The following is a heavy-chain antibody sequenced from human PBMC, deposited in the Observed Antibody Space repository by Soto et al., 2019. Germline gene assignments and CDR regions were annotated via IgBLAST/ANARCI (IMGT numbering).Heavy chain of an antibody. CDR1: GGSISSSNYY. D-gene: IGHD3-9*01. J-gene: IGHJ5*02. CDR2: IYYSGST. V-gene: IGHV4-39*01. CDR3: ARPNYDILTGYLSPRGWFDP. Sequence: PSETLSLTCTVSGGSISSSNYYWGWIRQPPGKGLEWIGSIYYSGSTYYNPSLKSRVTISVDTSKNQFSLKLSSVTAADTAVYYCARPNYDILTGYLSPRGWFDPWGQGTLVT.